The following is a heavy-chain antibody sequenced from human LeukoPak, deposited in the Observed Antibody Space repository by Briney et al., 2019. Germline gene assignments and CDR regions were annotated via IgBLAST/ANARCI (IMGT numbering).Heavy chain of an antibody. CDR1: GGSFSGYY. V-gene: IGHV4-34*01. CDR3: ARVGLLAFDY. D-gene: IGHD2-15*01. CDR2: INHSGST. J-gene: IGHJ4*02. Sequence: SETLSLTRAVYGGSFSGYYWSWIRQPPGKGLEWIGEINHSGSTNYNPSLKSRVTISVDTSKNQFSLKLSSVTAADTAVYYCARVGLLAFDYWGQGTLVTVSS.